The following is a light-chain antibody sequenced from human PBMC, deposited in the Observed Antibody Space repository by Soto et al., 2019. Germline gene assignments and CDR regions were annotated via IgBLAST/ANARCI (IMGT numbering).Light chain of an antibody. CDR2: GAS. Sequence: EIVLTQSPGTLSLSPGERANLSCRASQSVSSSYLAWYQQKPGQAPRLLIYGASTRATGIPARFSGSGSGTEFTLTISSPQSEDFAVYYCQQYNNWPETFGQGTKVDI. J-gene: IGKJ1*01. V-gene: IGKV3-15*01. CDR1: QSVSSSY. CDR3: QQYNNWPET.